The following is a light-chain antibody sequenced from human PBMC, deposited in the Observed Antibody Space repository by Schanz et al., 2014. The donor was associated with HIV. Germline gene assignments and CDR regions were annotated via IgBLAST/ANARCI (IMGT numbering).Light chain of an antibody. CDR2: AAS. CDR3: QQSYSTPYT. Sequence: AIQMTQSPSSLSASVGDRVTITCRASQGIRNDLGWYQQKPGKAPKLLIYAASSLQSEVPSRFSGSGSGTHFTLTISDLRPEDFATYYCQQSYSTPYTFGQGTKLQI. J-gene: IGKJ2*01. CDR1: QGIRND. V-gene: IGKV1-6*01.